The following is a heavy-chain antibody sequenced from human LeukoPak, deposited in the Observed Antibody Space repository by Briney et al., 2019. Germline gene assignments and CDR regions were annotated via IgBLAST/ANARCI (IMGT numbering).Heavy chain of an antibody. CDR3: ARDSSSYDYVWGSYRSQSWFDP. CDR1: GYTFTSYG. D-gene: IGHD3-16*02. CDR2: ISAYNGNT. J-gene: IGHJ5*02. V-gene: IGHV1-18*04. Sequence: ASVKVSCKASGYTFTSYGISWVRQAPGQGLEWMGWISAYNGNTNYAQKLQGRVTMTTDTSTNTAYMELRSLRSDDTAVYYCARDSSSYDYVWGSYRSQSWFDPWGQGTLVTVSS.